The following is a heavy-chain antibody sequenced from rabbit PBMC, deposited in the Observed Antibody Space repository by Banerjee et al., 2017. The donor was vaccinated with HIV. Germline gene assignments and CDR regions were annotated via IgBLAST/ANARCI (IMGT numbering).Heavy chain of an antibody. CDR3: ARDLAGVIGWNFNL. J-gene: IGHJ4*01. D-gene: IGHD4-1*01. Sequence: QSLEESGGDLVKPGASLTLTCTASGFSFSSGYDMSWVRQAPGKGLEWIGYIYTGSGSTYYANWAKGRFTITRNTNLNTVTLQMTSLTAADTATYFCARDLAGVIGWNFNLWGPGTLVTVS. CDR1: GFSFSSGYD. V-gene: IGHV1S40*01. CDR2: IYTGSGST.